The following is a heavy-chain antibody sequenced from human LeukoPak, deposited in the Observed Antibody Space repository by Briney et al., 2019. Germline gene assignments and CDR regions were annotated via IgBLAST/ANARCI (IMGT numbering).Heavy chain of an antibody. V-gene: IGHV3-74*01. CDR2: INSDGSST. J-gene: IGHJ4*02. CDR1: GFTFSSYW. D-gene: IGHD5-24*01. CDR3: AKDDAWLQYGN. Sequence: GGSLRLSCAASGFTFSSYWMHWVRQAPGKGLVWVSRINSDGSSTSYADSVKGRFTISRDNAKNTLYLQMNSLRPEDTAVYYCAKDDAWLQYGNWGRGTLVTVSS.